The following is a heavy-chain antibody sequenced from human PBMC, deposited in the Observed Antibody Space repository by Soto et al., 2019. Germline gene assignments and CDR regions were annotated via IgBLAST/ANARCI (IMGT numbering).Heavy chain of an antibody. V-gene: IGHV3-30-3*01. J-gene: IGHJ5*02. CDR2: ISYDGSNK. CDR1: GFTFSSYA. Sequence: QVQLVESGGGVVQPGRSLRLSCAASGFTFSSYAMHWVRQAPGKGLEWVTVISYDGSNKYYADSVKGRFTISRDNSKTTLYLQMISLRAEDTAVYYCARVGRQYSSGWYPFDPWGQGTLVTVSS. D-gene: IGHD6-19*01. CDR3: ARVGRQYSSGWYPFDP.